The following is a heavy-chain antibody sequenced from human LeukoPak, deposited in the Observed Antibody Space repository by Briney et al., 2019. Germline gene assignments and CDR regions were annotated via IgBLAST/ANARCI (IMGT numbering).Heavy chain of an antibody. D-gene: IGHD1-7*01. V-gene: IGHV3-48*03. J-gene: IGHJ4*02. CDR2: IGLGGAT. CDR3: TTEMELGLISDGFDY. CDR1: GLIFSNYE. Sequence: GGSLRLSCAASGLIFSNYELHWFRQTPGKELEWISYIGLGGATLYADSVRGRFTISRDNARNSWSLQMNSLRVEDTAIYYCTTEMELGLISDGFDYWGQGSPVTVSS.